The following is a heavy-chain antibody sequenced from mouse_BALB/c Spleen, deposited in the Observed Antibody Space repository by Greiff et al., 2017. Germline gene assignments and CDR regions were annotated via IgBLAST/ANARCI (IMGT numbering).Heavy chain of an antibody. CDR1: GYTFTSYW. CDR3: ARRRMITDY. J-gene: IGHJ2*01. D-gene: IGHD2-4*01. V-gene: IGHV1-7*01. Sequence: VQLQQSGAELAKPGASVKMSCKASGYTFTSYWMHWVKQRPGQGLEWIGYINPSTGYTEYNQKFKDKATLTADKSSSTAYMQLSSLTSEDSAVYYCARRRMITDYGGQGTTLTVSS. CDR2: INPSTGYT.